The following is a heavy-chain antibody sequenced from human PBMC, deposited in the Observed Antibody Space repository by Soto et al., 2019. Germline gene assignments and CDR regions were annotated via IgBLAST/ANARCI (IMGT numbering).Heavy chain of an antibody. D-gene: IGHD3-10*01. J-gene: IGHJ6*02. Sequence: PSETLSLTCAVYGGSFSGYYWSWIRQPPGEGLEWIGNIFHSGSTYYTPPLQSRVTISLDTSKNHFSLKLSSVTPAETAVYYCARDRYYGSGTYYNFYSGMDVWGQGTTVTVSS. CDR3: ARDRYYGSGTYYNFYSGMDV. CDR1: GGSFSGYY. V-gene: IGHV4-34*12. CDR2: IFHSGST.